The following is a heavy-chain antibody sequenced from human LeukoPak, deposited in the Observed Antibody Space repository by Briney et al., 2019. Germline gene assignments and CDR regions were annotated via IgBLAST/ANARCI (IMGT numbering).Heavy chain of an antibody. J-gene: IGHJ4*02. D-gene: IGHD3-10*01. V-gene: IGHV4-59*01. CDR1: GGSISSYY. CDR2: IYYSGST. Sequence: SETLSLTCTVSGGSISSYYWSWIRRPPGKGLEWIGYIYYSGSTNYNPSLKSRVTISVDTSKNQFSLKLSSVTAADTAVYYCARDRGAGIDYWGQGTLVTVSS. CDR3: ARDRGAGIDY.